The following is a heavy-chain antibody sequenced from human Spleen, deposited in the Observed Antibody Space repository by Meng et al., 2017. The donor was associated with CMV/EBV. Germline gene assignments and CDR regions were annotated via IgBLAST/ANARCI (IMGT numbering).Heavy chain of an antibody. CDR2: MSGNGAST. Sequence: GESLKISCAASGFTVSSNYMSWVRQAPGKGLEWVSVMSGNGASTYYADSVKGRFTISRDNSKNTLYVEMNSLRAEDTAVYYCVRRITLVRESGMDVWGQGTTVTVSS. D-gene: IGHD3-10*01. CDR1: GFTVSSNY. V-gene: IGHV3-66*04. J-gene: IGHJ6*02. CDR3: VRRITLVRESGMDV.